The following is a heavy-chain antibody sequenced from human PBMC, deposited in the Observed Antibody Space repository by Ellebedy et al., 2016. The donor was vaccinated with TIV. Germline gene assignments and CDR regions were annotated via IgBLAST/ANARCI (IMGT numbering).Heavy chain of an antibody. CDR3: ARVFRGARRFDP. V-gene: IGHV4-30-4*01. Sequence: SETLSLTXTVSGGSISGGIDYWSWVRQAPGKGLEWIGNIYHSGTTYYNASLKSRVTISVDPSKDQFFLNLISVTAADTAVYYCARVFRGARRFDPWGQGILVTVFS. D-gene: IGHD3-10*01. CDR1: GGSISGGIDY. J-gene: IGHJ5*02. CDR2: IYHSGTT.